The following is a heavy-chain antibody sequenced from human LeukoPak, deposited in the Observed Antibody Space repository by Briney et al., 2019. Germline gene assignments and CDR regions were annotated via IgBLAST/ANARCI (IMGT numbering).Heavy chain of an antibody. CDR1: GFTVSSYS. CDR2: ISANGRNT. V-gene: IGHV3-64*01. CDR3: ARVGLGSGFDY. J-gene: IGHJ4*02. Sequence: GGSLRLPCAASGFTVSSYSMHWVRQAPGKGLEYVSAISANGRNTYYASSVKGRFTISRDNSKNTLYLQMGSLRAEDLAVYYCARVGLGSGFDYWGQGTLVTVSS. D-gene: IGHD3-3*01.